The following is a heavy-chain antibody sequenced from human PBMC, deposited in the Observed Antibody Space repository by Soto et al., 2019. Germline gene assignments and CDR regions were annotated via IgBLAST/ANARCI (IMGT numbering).Heavy chain of an antibody. J-gene: IGHJ4*02. CDR1: GGSISSYY. CDR3: ARGGCYDFWSGYCPFDY. Sequence: PXGTLSLTCTVSGGSISSYYWSWIRQPPGKGLEWIGYIYYSGSTNYNPSLKSRVTISVDTSKNQFSLKLSSVTAADTAVYYCARGGCYDFWSGYCPFDYWGQGTLVTVSS. V-gene: IGHV4-59*01. D-gene: IGHD3-3*01. CDR2: IYYSGST.